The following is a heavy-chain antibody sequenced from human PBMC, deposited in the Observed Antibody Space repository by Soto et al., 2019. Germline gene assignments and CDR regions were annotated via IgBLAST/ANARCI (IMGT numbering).Heavy chain of an antibody. CDR2: ISGSNGRT. J-gene: IGHJ5*02. CDR1: GFTLSNND. Sequence: EVQLLESGGGLVQPGGSLRLSCAASGFTLSNNDMTWVRQAPGEGLEWVSSISGSNGRTYYADSVQGRFTIFRDNSKNTLYLQMTSLSVVDTAVYYCAKYYYASGSNWFDPWGRGTPVTVSS. V-gene: IGHV3-23*01. D-gene: IGHD3-10*01. CDR3: AKYYYASGSNWFDP.